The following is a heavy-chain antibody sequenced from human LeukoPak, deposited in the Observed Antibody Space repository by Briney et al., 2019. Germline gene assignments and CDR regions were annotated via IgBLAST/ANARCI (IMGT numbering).Heavy chain of an antibody. D-gene: IGHD6-19*01. J-gene: IGHJ4*02. CDR1: GGTFSSYA. Sequence: SVKVSCKASGGTFSSYAVSWVRQAPGQGLEWMGGIIPIFGTANYAQKFQGRVTITTDESTSTAYMELSSLRSEDTAVYYCVPTAGYSSGWYNFDYWGQGTLVTVSS. V-gene: IGHV1-69*05. CDR2: IIPIFGTA. CDR3: VPTAGYSSGWYNFDY.